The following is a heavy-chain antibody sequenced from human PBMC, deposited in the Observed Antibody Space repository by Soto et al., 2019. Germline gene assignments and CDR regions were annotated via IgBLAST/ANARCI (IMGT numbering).Heavy chain of an antibody. D-gene: IGHD6-25*01. CDR3: ARAVLNTANAFVI. J-gene: IGHJ3*02. Sequence: HSQTLSLTCAISGDSVSSNTAAWNWIRQSPSRGLEWLGRTYYRSKWSNDYAPSVRSRITVNPDTSKNQFSLQLNSVTPEDTAVYYCARAVLNTANAFVIWGQGTVVTVSS. CDR2: TYYRSKWSN. CDR1: GDSVSSNTAA. V-gene: IGHV6-1*01.